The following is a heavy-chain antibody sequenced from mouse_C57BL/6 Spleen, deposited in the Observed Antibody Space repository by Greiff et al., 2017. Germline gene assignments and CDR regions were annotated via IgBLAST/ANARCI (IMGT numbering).Heavy chain of an antibody. CDR2: IDPETGGT. Sequence: QVQLQQSGAELVRPGASVTLSCKASGYTFTDYEMHWVKQTPVHGLAWIGAIDPETGGTAYNQKFKGKAILTADKSSSPAYMELRSLTSEDSAVYYGTREEGELLRFYFDYWGQGTTLTVSS. J-gene: IGHJ2*01. V-gene: IGHV1-15*01. CDR1: GYTFTDYE. CDR3: TREEGELLRFYFDY. D-gene: IGHD1-1*01.